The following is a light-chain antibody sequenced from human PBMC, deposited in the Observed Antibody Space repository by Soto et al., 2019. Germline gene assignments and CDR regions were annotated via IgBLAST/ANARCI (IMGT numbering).Light chain of an antibody. CDR3: QQYASLPLT. V-gene: IGKV1-33*01. Sequence: DMQLTQSPSSLSASVGDRVTITCRASQAISNYLHWYQQKPGKAPNLLIYDASNLEGGVPSRFSGSGSATDFTFTNNSLQPEDGATYYCQQYASLPLTFGGGTRVEIK. CDR2: DAS. J-gene: IGKJ4*01. CDR1: QAISNY.